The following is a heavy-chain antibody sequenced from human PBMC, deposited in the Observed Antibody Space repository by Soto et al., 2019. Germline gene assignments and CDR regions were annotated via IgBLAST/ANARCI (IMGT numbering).Heavy chain of an antibody. J-gene: IGHJ4*02. V-gene: IGHV3-64*01. CDR1: GFTFSSYA. CDR3: ARDYCCSSTSCYCPFDY. CDR2: ISSNGGST. D-gene: IGHD2-2*01. Sequence: GGSLRLSCAASGFTFSSYAMHWVRQAPGKGLEYVSAISSNGGSTYYANSVKGRFTISRDNSKNTLYLQMGSLRAEDMAVYYCARDYCCSSTSCYCPFDYWGQGTLVTVSS.